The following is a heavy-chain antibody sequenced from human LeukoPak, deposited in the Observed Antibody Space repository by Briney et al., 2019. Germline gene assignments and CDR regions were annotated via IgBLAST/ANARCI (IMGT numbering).Heavy chain of an antibody. J-gene: IGHJ6*03. CDR1: GFTFSSYG. V-gene: IGHV3-23*01. D-gene: IGHD6-13*01. Sequence: GGSLRLSCAASGFTFSSYGMSWVRQAPGKGLEWVSAISGSGGSTYYADSVKGRFTISRDNAKNSLYLQMNSLRAEDTAVYYCAGVGPSSSWYYPDCYYMDVWGKGTTVTVSS. CDR2: ISGSGGST. CDR3: AGVGPSSSWYYPDCYYMDV.